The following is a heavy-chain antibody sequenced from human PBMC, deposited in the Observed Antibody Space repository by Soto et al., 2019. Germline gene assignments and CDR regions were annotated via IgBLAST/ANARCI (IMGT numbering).Heavy chain of an antibody. Sequence: GASVKVSCKASGYTFTSYAMHWVRQAPGQRLEWMGWINAGNGNTKYSQKFQGRVTITRDTSASTAYMELSSLRSEDTAVYYCARDWTVTTPWTSGFDPWGLGTLVTVSS. D-gene: IGHD4-4*01. CDR2: INAGNGNT. CDR3: ARDWTVTTPWTSGFDP. J-gene: IGHJ5*02. V-gene: IGHV1-3*01. CDR1: GYTFTSYA.